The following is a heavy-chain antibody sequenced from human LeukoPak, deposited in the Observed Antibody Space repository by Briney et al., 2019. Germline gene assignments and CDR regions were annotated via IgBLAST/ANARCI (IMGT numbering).Heavy chain of an antibody. CDR1: GFTFSKYW. J-gene: IGHJ4*02. CDR3: ATKQWLAPPPDS. V-gene: IGHV3-74*01. Sequence: GGSLRLSCATSGFTFSKYWMLWVRQAPGKGLESVSRINTDGTVTTYADSVKGRFTVSRDNADNTMFLQMNSVRDEDTAVYYCATKQWLAPPPDSWGQGTPVTVSS. D-gene: IGHD6-19*01. CDR2: INTDGTVT.